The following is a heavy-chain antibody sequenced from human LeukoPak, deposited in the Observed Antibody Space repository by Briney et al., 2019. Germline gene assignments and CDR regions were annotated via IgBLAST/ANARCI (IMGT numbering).Heavy chain of an antibody. J-gene: IGHJ4*02. V-gene: IGHV3-7*05. CDR3: TRDRSRGNLDY. D-gene: IGHD3-16*01. Sequence: GGSLRLSCEASGFTFSSNWMSWVRQAPGKGLEWVANIKYDGSGKQYVDSVKGRFTISRDNAKGSLYLQMNNLRAEDTAVFYCTRDRSRGNLDYWGQGTLVTVSS. CDR1: GFTFSSNW. CDR2: IKYDGSGK.